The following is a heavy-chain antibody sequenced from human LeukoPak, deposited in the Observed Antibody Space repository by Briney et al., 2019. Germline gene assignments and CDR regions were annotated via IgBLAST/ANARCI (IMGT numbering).Heavy chain of an antibody. Sequence: PGGSLRLSCAASGFTFSSYSMNWVRQAPGKGLEWVSYISSSSSAIYYADSVKGRFTISRDNAKNSLYLQMNSLRAEDTAVYYCANTYYYDSSTCGWGQGTLVTVSS. CDR3: ANTYYYDSSTCG. D-gene: IGHD3-22*01. V-gene: IGHV3-48*01. CDR1: GFTFSSYS. J-gene: IGHJ4*02. CDR2: ISSSSSAI.